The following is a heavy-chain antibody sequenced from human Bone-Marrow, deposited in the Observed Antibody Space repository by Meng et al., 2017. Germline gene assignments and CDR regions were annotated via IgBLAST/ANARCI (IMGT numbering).Heavy chain of an antibody. CDR3: ARDQVPGLVVAIPHYFDY. Sequence: ESLKISCTVSGGSISSSSYYWGWIRQPPGKGLEWIGSIYYSGSTYYNPSLKSRVTISVDTSKNQFSLKLSSVTAADTAVYYCARDQVPGLVVAIPHYFDYWGQGTLVTVSS. CDR2: IYYSGST. CDR1: GGSISSSSYY. V-gene: IGHV4-39*07. J-gene: IGHJ4*02. D-gene: IGHD3-22*01.